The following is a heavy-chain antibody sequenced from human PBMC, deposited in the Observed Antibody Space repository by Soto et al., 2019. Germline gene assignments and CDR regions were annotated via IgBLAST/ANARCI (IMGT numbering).Heavy chain of an antibody. CDR1: GFTFSSYS. CDR3: ARDRLAAAGSYDY. V-gene: IGHV3-21*01. D-gene: IGHD6-13*01. Sequence: EVQLVESGGGLVKPGGSLRLSCAASGFTFSSYSMNWVRQAPGKGLEWVSSISSSSSYIYYADSVKGRFTISRDNAKNSLYLQMNSLRAEDTAVYYCARDRLAAAGSYDYWGQGTLVTVSS. CDR2: ISSSSSYI. J-gene: IGHJ4*02.